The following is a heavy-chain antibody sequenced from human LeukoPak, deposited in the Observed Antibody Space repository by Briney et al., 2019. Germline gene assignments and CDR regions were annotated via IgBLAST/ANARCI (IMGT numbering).Heavy chain of an antibody. J-gene: IGHJ3*02. CDR2: IYIGGNT. V-gene: IGHV3-66*02. D-gene: IGHD3-22*01. Sequence: PGGSLRLSYASSGFTVSSNYMNWVRQAPGKGPEWVSAIYIGGNTYYADSVKGRFTISRDNSKNTLYLQMNSLRAEDTAVYYCARDRSPDAFDIWGHGTMVTVSS. CDR1: GFTVSSNY. CDR3: ARDRSPDAFDI.